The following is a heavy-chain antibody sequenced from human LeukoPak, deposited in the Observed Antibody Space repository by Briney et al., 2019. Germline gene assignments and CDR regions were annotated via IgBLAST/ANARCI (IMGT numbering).Heavy chain of an antibody. CDR2: IYSGGST. J-gene: IGHJ3*02. V-gene: IGHV3-53*01. Sequence: GGPLRLSCAASGFTVSSNYMSWVRQAPGKGLEWVSVIYSGGSTYYADSVKGRFTISRDNSKNTLYLQMNSLRAEDTAVYYCARGLASDAFDIWGQGTMVTVSS. CDR3: ARGLASDAFDI. D-gene: IGHD3-3*02. CDR1: GFTVSSNY.